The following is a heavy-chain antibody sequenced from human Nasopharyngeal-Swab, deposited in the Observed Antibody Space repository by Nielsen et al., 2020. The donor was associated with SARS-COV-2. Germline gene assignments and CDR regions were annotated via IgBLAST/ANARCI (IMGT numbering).Heavy chain of an antibody. Sequence: CQAPGKGLEWIGSIYYSGSTYYNPSLKSRVTISVDTSKNQFSLKLSSVTAADTAVYYCARDTSAEKRGNWFDPWGQGTLVTVSS. CDR3: ARDTSAEKRGNWFDP. J-gene: IGHJ5*02. CDR2: IYYSGST. V-gene: IGHV4-39*02. D-gene: IGHD6-25*01.